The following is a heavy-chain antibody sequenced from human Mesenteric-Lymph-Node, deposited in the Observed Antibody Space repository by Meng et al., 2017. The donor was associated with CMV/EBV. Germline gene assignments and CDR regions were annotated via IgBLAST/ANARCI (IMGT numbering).Heavy chain of an antibody. CDR3: ARAGTAWGTLYYFDS. V-gene: IGHV3-23*01. Sequence: GESLKISCAASGFTFSTYAMTWVRQAPGKGLEWVSSISGSGGSTLYADSYADSVKGRFTISRDDAKNSLYLQMNSLRAEDTAVYYCARAGTAWGTLYYFDSWGQGTLVTVSS. CDR2: ISGSGGST. J-gene: IGHJ4*02. CDR1: GFTFSTYA. D-gene: IGHD1-1*01.